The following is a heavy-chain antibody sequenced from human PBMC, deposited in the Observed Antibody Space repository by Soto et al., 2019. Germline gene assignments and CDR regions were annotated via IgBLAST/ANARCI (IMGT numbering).Heavy chain of an antibody. V-gene: IGHV2-5*02. Sequence: QITLKESGPPLVKPTQTLTLTCTFSGFSLSTSGVGVGWIRQPPGKALEWLALIYWDDDKRYSPSLKSRLIITNDTSNNQVVLTITNMDPVDTATYYCARHSSGLYGFDSWGQGTLVTVSS. CDR3: ARHSSGLYGFDS. D-gene: IGHD6-19*01. J-gene: IGHJ4*02. CDR1: GFSLSTSGVG. CDR2: IYWDDDK.